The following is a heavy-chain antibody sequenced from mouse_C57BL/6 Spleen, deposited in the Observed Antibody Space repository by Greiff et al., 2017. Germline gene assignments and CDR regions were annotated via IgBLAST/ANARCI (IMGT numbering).Heavy chain of an antibody. CDR2: IYPGDGDT. CDR3: ARNHYYGSSGDYFDY. D-gene: IGHD1-1*01. V-gene: IGHV1-82*01. Sequence: VQVVESGPELVKPGASVKISCKASGYAFSSSWMNWVKQRPGKGLEWIGRIYPGDGDTNYNGKFKGKATLTADKSSSTAYMQLSSLTSEDSAVYFCARNHYYGSSGDYFDYWGQGTTLTVSS. CDR1: GYAFSSSW. J-gene: IGHJ2*01.